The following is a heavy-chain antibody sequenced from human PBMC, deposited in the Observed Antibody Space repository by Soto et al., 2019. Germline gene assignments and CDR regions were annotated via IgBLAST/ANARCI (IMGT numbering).Heavy chain of an antibody. Sequence: QVQLQESGPGLVKPSQTLSLTCTVSGGSISSGDYYWSWIRQPPGKGLEWIGYIYYSGSTYYNPSLTSRVTISVDTSKSQFSLKLSSVTAADTAGYDCASNSYGSTFYDYWGQGTLVTVSS. CDR3: ASNSYGSTFYDY. V-gene: IGHV4-30-4*01. CDR2: IYYSGST. J-gene: IGHJ4*02. CDR1: GGSISSGDYY. D-gene: IGHD5-18*01.